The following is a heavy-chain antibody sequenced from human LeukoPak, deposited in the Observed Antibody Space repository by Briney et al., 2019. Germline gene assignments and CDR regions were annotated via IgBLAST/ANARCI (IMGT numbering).Heavy chain of an antibody. V-gene: IGHV3-9*01. D-gene: IGHD6-19*01. J-gene: IGHJ4*02. CDR3: AKTAIAVAGTGEGDY. CDR2: ISWDRGTT. Sequence: GGSLRLSCAASGFSFDDYAMHWVRQAPGKGLEWVSGISWDRGTTGYGDSVKGRFTISRDNSKNTLYLQMNSLRAEDTAVYYCAKTAIAVAGTGEGDYWGQGTLVTVSS. CDR1: GFSFDDYA.